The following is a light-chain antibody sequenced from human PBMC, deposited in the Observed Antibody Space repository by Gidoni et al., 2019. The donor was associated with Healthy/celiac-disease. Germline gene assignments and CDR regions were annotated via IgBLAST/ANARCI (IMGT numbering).Light chain of an antibody. CDR2: AAS. Sequence: IQLTQSPSSLSASVGDRVTITCRASQGISSYLAWYQQKPGNAPKLLIYAASTLQSGVPSRFSGSGSWTDFTLTISSLQPEDFATYYCQQLNSYPVTFGQXTRLEIK. CDR3: QQLNSYPVT. V-gene: IGKV1-9*01. CDR1: QGISSY. J-gene: IGKJ5*01.